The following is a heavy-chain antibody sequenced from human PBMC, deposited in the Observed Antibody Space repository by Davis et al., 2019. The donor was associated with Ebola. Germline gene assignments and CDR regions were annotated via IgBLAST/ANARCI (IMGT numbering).Heavy chain of an antibody. CDR2: IRSKANSYAT. Sequence: GESLKISCAASGFTFSGSAMHWLRQASGKGLEWVGRIRSKANSYATAYAASVKGRFTISRDDSKNTAYLQMNSLKTEDTAVYYCTTTTTVFDYWGQGTLVTVSS. V-gene: IGHV3-73*01. CDR1: GFTFSGSA. J-gene: IGHJ4*02. CDR3: TTTTTVFDY. D-gene: IGHD4-11*01.